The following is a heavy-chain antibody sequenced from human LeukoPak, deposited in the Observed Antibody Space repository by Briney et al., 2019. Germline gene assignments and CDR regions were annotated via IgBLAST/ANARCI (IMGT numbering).Heavy chain of an antibody. V-gene: IGHV3-21*01. Sequence: GGSLRLSCAASGFTFSSYSMNWVRQAPGKGLEWVSSISSSSSYIYYADSVKGRFTISRDNAKNSLYLQMNSLRAEDTAVYYCARDHPVAGKGDYWGQGTLVTVSS. CDR3: ARDHPVAGKGDY. D-gene: IGHD6-19*01. CDR1: GFTFSSYS. J-gene: IGHJ4*02. CDR2: ISSSSSYI.